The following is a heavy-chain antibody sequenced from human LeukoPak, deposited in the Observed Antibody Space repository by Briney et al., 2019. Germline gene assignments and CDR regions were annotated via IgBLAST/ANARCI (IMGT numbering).Heavy chain of an antibody. CDR2: IYHSGST. V-gene: IGHV4-4*02. D-gene: IGHD5-18*01. CDR1: GGSISNNNW. CDR3: ARRGYRNGYSDY. J-gene: IGHJ4*02. Sequence: SGTLSLTCSVSGGSISNNNWWSWVRPPPGKGLEWIGEIYHSGSTNQNPSLKSRVTISVDKSKNQFSLKLSSVTAADTAVYYCARRGYRNGYSDYWGQGTLVTVSS.